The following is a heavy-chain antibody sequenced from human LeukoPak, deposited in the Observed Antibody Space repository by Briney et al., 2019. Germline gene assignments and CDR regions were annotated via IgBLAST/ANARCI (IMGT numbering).Heavy chain of an antibody. J-gene: IGHJ5*02. Sequence: ASVKVSCKASGYTFTSYGISWVRQAPGQGLEWMGWISAYNGNTNYAQKLQGRVTMTTDTSTSTAYMELRSLRSDDTAVYYCARDTRLGYCSSTSCYNWFDPRGQGTLVTVSS. D-gene: IGHD2-2*01. CDR2: ISAYNGNT. CDR1: GYTFTSYG. V-gene: IGHV1-18*01. CDR3: ARDTRLGYCSSTSCYNWFDP.